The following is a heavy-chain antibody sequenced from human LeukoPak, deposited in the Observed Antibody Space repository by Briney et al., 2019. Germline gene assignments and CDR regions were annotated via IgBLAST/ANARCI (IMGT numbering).Heavy chain of an antibody. CDR1: GGSISSYY. V-gene: IGHV4-59*01. J-gene: IGHJ6*02. CDR2: IYYSGST. CDR3: ARGESKRYSGYDYYVMDV. Sequence: SETLSLTCTVSGGSISSYYWSWIRQPPGKGLEWIGYIYYSGSTNYNPSLKRRVTISVDTSKNQFSLKLSSVTAADTAVYYCARGESKRYSGYDYYVMDVWGQGTTVTVSS. D-gene: IGHD5-12*01.